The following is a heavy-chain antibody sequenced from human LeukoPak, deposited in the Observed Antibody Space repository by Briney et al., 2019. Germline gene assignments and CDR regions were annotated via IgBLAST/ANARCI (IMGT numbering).Heavy chain of an antibody. CDR3: AKTRAGWWAVREWDY. V-gene: IGHV3-21*04. Sequence: GGSLRLSCAASGLTFSSYSMNWVRQAPGKGLEWVSSTSSSSSYIYYADSVKGRFTISRDNSKNTLYLQMNSLRAEDTAVYYCAKTRAGWWAVREWDYWGQGTLVTVSS. CDR1: GLTFSSYS. CDR2: TSSSSSYI. J-gene: IGHJ4*02. D-gene: IGHD3-3*01.